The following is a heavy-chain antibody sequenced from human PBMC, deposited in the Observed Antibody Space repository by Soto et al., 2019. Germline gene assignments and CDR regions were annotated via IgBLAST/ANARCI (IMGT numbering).Heavy chain of an antibody. V-gene: IGHV3-74*01. CDR2: INSDGSKT. Sequence: EVQLVESGGTLVQPGGSLRLSCAASGFIFSTFWMHWVRQAPGKGLEWVSRINSDGSKTTYADSVKGRFTISRDNAKNTVYLQMNSLRAEDTAVYYCATVATNSYNWLDPWGQRTLVTVSS. CDR3: ATVATNSYNWLDP. D-gene: IGHD5-12*01. CDR1: GFIFSTFW. J-gene: IGHJ5*02.